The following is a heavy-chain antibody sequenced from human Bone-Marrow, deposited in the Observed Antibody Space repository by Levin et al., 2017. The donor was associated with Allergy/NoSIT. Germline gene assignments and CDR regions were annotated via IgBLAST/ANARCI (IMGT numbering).Heavy chain of an antibody. CDR2: ISGSGDST. Sequence: PGESLKISCAASGFHFTTHAMSWVRQAPGQGLEWVSAISGSGDSTFYSDSVKGRFTISRDNSKNTLYLQMNSLRAEDTAIYYCAKDRPQATDYYDSSGSLDYWGRGTLVTVSS. V-gene: IGHV3-23*01. CDR1: GFHFTTHA. J-gene: IGHJ4*02. CDR3: AKDRPQATDYYDSSGSLDY. D-gene: IGHD3-22*01.